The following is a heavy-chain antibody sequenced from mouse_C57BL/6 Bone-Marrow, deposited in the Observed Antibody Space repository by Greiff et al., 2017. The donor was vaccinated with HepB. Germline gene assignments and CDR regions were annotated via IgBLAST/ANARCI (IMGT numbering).Heavy chain of an antibody. CDR2: ISSGGSYT. J-gene: IGHJ2*01. Sequence: EVQGVESGGDLVKPGGSLKLSCAASGFTFSSYGMSWVRQTPDKRLEWVATISSGGSYTYYPDSVKGRFTISRDNAKNTLYLQMSSLKSEDTAMYYCARRYPSDYWGQGTTLTVSS. CDR1: GFTFSSYG. V-gene: IGHV5-6*01. CDR3: ARRYPSDY.